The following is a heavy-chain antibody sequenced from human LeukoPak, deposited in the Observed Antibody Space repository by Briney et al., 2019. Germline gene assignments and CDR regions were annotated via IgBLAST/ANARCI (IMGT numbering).Heavy chain of an antibody. V-gene: IGHV3-7*03. D-gene: IGHD3-10*01. Sequence: PGGSLRLSCAASGFTFSKYYMTWVRQAPGKGLEWVASIKEDGSEKYYVDSVRGRFTISRDNAKNSLYLQMNSLRAEDTAVYYCARGPFGSGSFLDYWGQGTLVTVSS. CDR3: ARGPFGSGSFLDY. CDR2: IKEDGSEK. CDR1: GFTFSKYY. J-gene: IGHJ4*02.